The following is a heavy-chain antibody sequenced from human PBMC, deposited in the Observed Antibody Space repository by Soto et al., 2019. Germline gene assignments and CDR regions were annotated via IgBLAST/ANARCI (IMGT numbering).Heavy chain of an antibody. CDR3: ARGRLLLSYFDY. V-gene: IGHV3-33*01. CDR2: IWYDGSNK. CDR1: GFTFSSYG. Sequence: ESGGGVVQPGRSLRLSCAASGFTFSSYGMHWVRQAPGKGLEWVAVIWYDGSNKYYADSVKGRFTISRDNSKNTLYLQMNSLRAEDTAVYYCARGRLLLSYFDYWGQGTLVTVSS. J-gene: IGHJ4*02. D-gene: IGHD2-15*01.